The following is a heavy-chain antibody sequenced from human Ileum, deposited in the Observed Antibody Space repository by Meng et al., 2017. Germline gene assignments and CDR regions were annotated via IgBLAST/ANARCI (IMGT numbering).Heavy chain of an antibody. Sequence: VPLQESGPGLVVPSETLPLICTVSGGSVSTSDYQWGWIRQPPGKGLEWIGYAGTNYNPSLKSRVTISVDTSKRQFSLKLTSVTAADTAVYYCARDHWGSLDYWGQGILVTVFS. CDR3: ARDHWGSLDY. D-gene: IGHD7-27*01. CDR1: GGSVSTSDYQ. V-gene: IGHV4-61*08. CDR2: AGT. J-gene: IGHJ4*02.